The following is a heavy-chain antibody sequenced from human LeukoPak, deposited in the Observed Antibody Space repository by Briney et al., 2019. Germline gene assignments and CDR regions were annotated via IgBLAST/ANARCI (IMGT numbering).Heavy chain of an antibody. Sequence: ASVKVSCKASGYTFTGYYMHWVRQAPGQGLEWMGVINPSGGSTTYAQTFQGRVTMTRDTSTSTVYMELSSLRSEDTAVYYCARATGWGASRFDIWGQGTMVTVSS. CDR2: INPSGGST. CDR1: GYTFTGYY. V-gene: IGHV1-46*01. D-gene: IGHD3-16*01. J-gene: IGHJ3*02. CDR3: ARATGWGASRFDI.